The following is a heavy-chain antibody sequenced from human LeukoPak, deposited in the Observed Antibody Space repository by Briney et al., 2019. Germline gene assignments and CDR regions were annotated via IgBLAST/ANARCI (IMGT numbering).Heavy chain of an antibody. V-gene: IGHV3-48*01. J-gene: IGHJ4*02. CDR2: ISCGSSTI. Sequence: GRSLRLSCAASGVIFSVSSMNCVPGAPRKGPECGSYISCGSSTIQYAASVKGRFTISRDNAKNSLFLQMNSLRAEDTAVYYCARDYGYSSSLDYWGQGTLVTVSS. CDR1: GVIFSVSS. D-gene: IGHD6-13*01. CDR3: ARDYGYSSSLDY.